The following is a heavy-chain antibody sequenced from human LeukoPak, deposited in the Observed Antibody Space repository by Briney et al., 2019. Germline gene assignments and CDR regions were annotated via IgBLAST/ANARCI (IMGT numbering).Heavy chain of an antibody. CDR2: IYSADTT. Sequence: GGSLRLSCAASGFTVSSDYMTWVRQAPGKGLEWVSIIYSADTTYYADSVRGRFTISRDNSKNTLYLQMNSLRAEDSAVYYCAREDRWMGGFDYWGQGTLVTVSS. CDR3: AREDRWMGGFDY. CDR1: GFTVSSDY. D-gene: IGHD2-15*01. J-gene: IGHJ4*02. V-gene: IGHV3-66*01.